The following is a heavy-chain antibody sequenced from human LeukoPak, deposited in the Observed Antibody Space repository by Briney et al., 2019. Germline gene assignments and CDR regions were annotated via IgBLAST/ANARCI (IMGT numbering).Heavy chain of an antibody. Sequence: GGSLRPSCAASGFTFSSYSMNWVRQAPGKGLEWVSSISSSSSYIYYADSVKGRFTISRDNAKNSLYLQMNSLRAEDTAVYYCARGSSDQDYFDYWGQGTLVTVSS. CDR2: ISSSSSYI. V-gene: IGHV3-21*01. CDR1: GFTFSSYS. CDR3: ARGSSDQDYFDY. D-gene: IGHD6-19*01. J-gene: IGHJ4*02.